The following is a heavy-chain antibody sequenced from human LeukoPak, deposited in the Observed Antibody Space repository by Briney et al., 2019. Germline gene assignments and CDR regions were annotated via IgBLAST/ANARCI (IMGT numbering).Heavy chain of an antibody. D-gene: IGHD6-13*01. Sequence: PGRSLRLSCAASGFTFSSYGMHWVRQAPGKGLEWVAVISYDGSNKYYADSVKGRFTISRDNSKNTLHLQMNSLRAEDTAVYYCTRDAAAAGTVNFDYWGQGTLVTVSS. J-gene: IGHJ4*02. CDR3: TRDAAAAGTVNFDY. V-gene: IGHV3-30*03. CDR2: ISYDGSNK. CDR1: GFTFSSYG.